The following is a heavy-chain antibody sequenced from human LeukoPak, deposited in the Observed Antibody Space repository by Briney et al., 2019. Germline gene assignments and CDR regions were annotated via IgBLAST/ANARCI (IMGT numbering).Heavy chain of an antibody. CDR2: IRSKANSYAT. V-gene: IGHV3-73*01. Sequence: GGSLKLSCAASGFTFSGSAMHWVRQASGKGLEWVGRIRSKANSYATAYAASVKGRFTISRDDSKNTAYLQMSSLRAEDTAIYYCARALYNRGWYPDYFDSWGQGTLVTVSA. J-gene: IGHJ4*02. CDR3: ARALYNRGWYPDYFDS. D-gene: IGHD6-19*01. CDR1: GFTFSGSA.